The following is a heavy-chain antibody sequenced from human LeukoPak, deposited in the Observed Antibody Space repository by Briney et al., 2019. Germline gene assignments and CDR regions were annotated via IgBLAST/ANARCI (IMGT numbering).Heavy chain of an antibody. Sequence: GGSLRLSCAASGFTFSSYSMNWVRQAPGKGLEWVSSINSSSSYIYYADSVKGRFTIPRENAKNSLYLQMNSLRAEDTAVYYCARDRWQQLVRGGYYYMDVWGKGTTVTVSS. CDR1: GFTFSSYS. D-gene: IGHD6-13*01. CDR2: INSSSSYI. J-gene: IGHJ6*03. V-gene: IGHV3-21*01. CDR3: ARDRWQQLVRGGYYYMDV.